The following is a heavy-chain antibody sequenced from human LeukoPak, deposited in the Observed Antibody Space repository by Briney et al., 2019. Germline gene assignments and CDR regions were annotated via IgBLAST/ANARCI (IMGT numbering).Heavy chain of an antibody. CDR1: GGSFSGYY. J-gene: IGHJ4*02. CDR2: INHSGST. CDR3: ARVSIAVAGTGIDY. D-gene: IGHD6-19*01. Sequence: SETLSLTCAVYGGSFSGYYWSWIRQPPGKGLEWIGEINHSGSTNYNPSLKSRVTISVDTSKNQFSLKLSSVTAADTAVYYCARVSIAVAGTGIDYWGQGTLVTVSS. V-gene: IGHV4-34*01.